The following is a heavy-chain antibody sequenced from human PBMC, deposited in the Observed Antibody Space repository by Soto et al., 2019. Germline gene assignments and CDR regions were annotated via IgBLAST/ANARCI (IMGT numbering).Heavy chain of an antibody. CDR2: ISGGGGST. D-gene: IGHD3-22*01. CDR3: AKDDYYDSSGYSSRFDY. V-gene: IGHV3-23*01. Sequence: SGGSLRLSCAASGFTFSSYAMSWVRQAPGKGLEWVSAISGGGGSTFYADSVKGRFTISRDNSKNTLYLQMNSLRAEDTAVYYCAKDDYYDSSGYSSRFDYWGQGTLVTVSS. CDR1: GFTFSSYA. J-gene: IGHJ4*02.